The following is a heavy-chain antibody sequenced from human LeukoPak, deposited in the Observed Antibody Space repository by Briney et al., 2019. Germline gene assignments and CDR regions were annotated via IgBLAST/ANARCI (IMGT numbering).Heavy chain of an antibody. Sequence: PGGSLRLSCAASGFTFSSYAMHWVRQAPGKGLEWVAVISYDGSNKYYADSVKGRFTISRDNSKNTLYLQMNSLRAEDTAVYYCARDYSDSSGYSNDFWGQGTLVTVSS. V-gene: IGHV3-30-3*01. D-gene: IGHD3-22*01. CDR1: GFTFSSYA. CDR2: ISYDGSNK. CDR3: ARDYSDSSGYSNDF. J-gene: IGHJ4*02.